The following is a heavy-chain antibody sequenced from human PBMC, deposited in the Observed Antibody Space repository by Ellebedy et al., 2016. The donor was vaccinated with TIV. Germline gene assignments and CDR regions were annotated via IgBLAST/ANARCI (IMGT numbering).Heavy chain of an antibody. D-gene: IGHD3-10*01. J-gene: IGHJ5*02. CDR1: GFTFSSYA. V-gene: IGHV3-23*01. CDR2: ISISGGST. Sequence: GESLKISCAASGFTFSSYAMGWVRQAPGKGLEWVSGISISGGSTYYADSVKGRFTISRDNSKNTLYLQMNSLGAEDTAQYYCAKGGEYYYGSGSYTWFDPWGQGTLVTVSS. CDR3: AKGGEYYYGSGSYTWFDP.